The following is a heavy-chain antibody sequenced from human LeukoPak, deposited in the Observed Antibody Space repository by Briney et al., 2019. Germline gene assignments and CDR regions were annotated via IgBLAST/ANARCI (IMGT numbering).Heavy chain of an antibody. Sequence: GGSLRLSCAASGFTFSSYAMSWVRQAAGKGLEWVSSVSSSSTNKFYADSVKGRFTISRDDAKNSLYLQMNSLRVEDTAVYYCARENFMATSGTTFDIWGQGTMVSVSS. CDR2: VSSSSTNK. CDR3: ARENFMATSGTTFDI. D-gene: IGHD1-1*01. J-gene: IGHJ3*02. V-gene: IGHV3-21*01. CDR1: GFTFSSYA.